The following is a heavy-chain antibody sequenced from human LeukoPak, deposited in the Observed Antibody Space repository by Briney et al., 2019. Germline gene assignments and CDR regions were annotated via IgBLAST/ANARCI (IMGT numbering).Heavy chain of an antibody. CDR2: IYHSGTT. J-gene: IGHJ4*02. Sequence: PSETLSLTCTVSGYSISSGFYWGWIRQPPGKGLEWIGSIYHSGTTYYNPSLKSRVAISLDTSKNQFSLKLSSMTAADTAVYYCARDGRGSGWFNFDYWGQGTLVTVSS. CDR1: GYSISSGFY. V-gene: IGHV4-38-2*02. CDR3: ARDGRGSGWFNFDY. D-gene: IGHD6-19*01.